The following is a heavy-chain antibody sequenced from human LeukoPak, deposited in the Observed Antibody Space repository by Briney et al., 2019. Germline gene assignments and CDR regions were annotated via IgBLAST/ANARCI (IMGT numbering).Heavy chain of an antibody. D-gene: IGHD3-3*01. J-gene: IGHJ3*02. V-gene: IGHV1-18*01. CDR2: ISAYNGNA. CDR3: ARAFWSGYYVAFDI. Sequence: ASVKVSCKASGYTFTSYGISWVRQAPGQGLAWMGWISAYNGNANYAQKLQGRVTMTTDTSTSTAYMELRSLRSDDTAVYYCARAFWSGYYVAFDIWGQGTMVTVSS. CDR1: GYTFTSYG.